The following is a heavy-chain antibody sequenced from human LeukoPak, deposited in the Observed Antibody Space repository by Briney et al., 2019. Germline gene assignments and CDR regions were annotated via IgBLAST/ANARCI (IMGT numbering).Heavy chain of an antibody. Sequence: GGSLRLSCAASRFTFSSFAMSWVRQAPGKGLEWVSAISDSGGSTYYADSVKGRFTISRDNSKNTLYLQMNSLRAEDTAVYYCARDPAGGAYDLWGHGTLVTVSS. CDR3: ARDPAGGAYDL. CDR1: RFTFSSFA. V-gene: IGHV3-23*01. J-gene: IGHJ3*01. CDR2: ISDSGGST.